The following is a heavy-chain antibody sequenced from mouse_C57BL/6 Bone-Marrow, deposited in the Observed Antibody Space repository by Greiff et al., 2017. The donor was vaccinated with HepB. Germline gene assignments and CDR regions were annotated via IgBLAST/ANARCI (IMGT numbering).Heavy chain of an antibody. Sequence: QVQLKESGAELVRPGASVKLSCKASGYTFTDYYINWVKQRPGQGLEWIARIYPGSGNTYYNEKFKGKATLTAEKSSSTAYMQLSSLTSEDSAVYFCARRCYAMDYWGQGTSVTVSS. J-gene: IGHJ4*01. V-gene: IGHV1-76*01. CDR2: IYPGSGNT. CDR3: ARRCYAMDY. CDR1: GYTFTDYY.